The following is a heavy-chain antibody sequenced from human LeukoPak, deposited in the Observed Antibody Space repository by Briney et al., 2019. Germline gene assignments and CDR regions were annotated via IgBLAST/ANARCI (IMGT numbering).Heavy chain of an antibody. D-gene: IGHD3-10*01. V-gene: IGHV3-13*01. CDR3: ARGYDGSGSPPFDY. J-gene: IGHJ4*02. CDR2: IGTAGDT. CDR1: GFTFSSYD. Sequence: GGSLRLSCAASGFTFSSYDMHWVRQATGKGLEWVSAIGTAGDTYYPGSVKGRFTISRENAKNSLYLQMNSLRAGDTAVYYCARGYDGSGSPPFDYWGQGTLVTVSS.